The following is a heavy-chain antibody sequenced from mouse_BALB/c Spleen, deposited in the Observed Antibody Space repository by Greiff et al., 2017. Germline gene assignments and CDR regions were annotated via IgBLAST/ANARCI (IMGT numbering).Heavy chain of an antibody. Sequence: EVMLVESGPGLVKPSQSLSLTCTVTGYSITSDYAWNWIRQFPGNKLEWMGYISYSGSTSYNPSLKSRISITRDTSKNQFFLQLNSVTTEDTATYYCARYYYGNSSWFAYWGQGTLVTVSA. J-gene: IGHJ3*01. D-gene: IGHD2-1*01. V-gene: IGHV3-2*02. CDR2: ISYSGST. CDR3: ARYYYGNSSWFAY. CDR1: GYSITSDYA.